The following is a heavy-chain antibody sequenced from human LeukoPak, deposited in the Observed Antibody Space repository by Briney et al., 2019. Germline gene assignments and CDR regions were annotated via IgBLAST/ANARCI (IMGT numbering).Heavy chain of an antibody. Sequence: SETLSLTCAVYGGSFSGYYWSWIRQPPVKGLEWIGEINHSGSTNYNPSLKSRVTISVDTSKNQFSLKLSSVTAADTAVYYCARGPENQIVQAFDIWGQGTMVTVSS. D-gene: IGHD2/OR15-2a*01. V-gene: IGHV4-34*01. CDR1: GGSFSGYY. CDR2: INHSGST. J-gene: IGHJ3*02. CDR3: ARGPENQIVQAFDI.